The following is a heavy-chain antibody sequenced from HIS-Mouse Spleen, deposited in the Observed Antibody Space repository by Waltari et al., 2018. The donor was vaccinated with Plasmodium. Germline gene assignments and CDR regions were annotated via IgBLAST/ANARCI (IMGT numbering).Heavy chain of an antibody. D-gene: IGHD3-10*01. CDR3: ARVDYGSGDYYYYYGMDV. CDR2: IYHSGST. V-gene: IGHV4-38-2*02. Sequence: QVQLQESGPGLVKPSETLSLTCTVSGYSISSGYYWGWIRQPPGKGLDWIGSIYHSGSTYYNPALKSRVTISVDTSKNQFSLKLSSVTAADTAVYYCARVDYGSGDYYYYYGMDVWGQGTTVTVSS. J-gene: IGHJ6*02. CDR1: GYSISSGYY.